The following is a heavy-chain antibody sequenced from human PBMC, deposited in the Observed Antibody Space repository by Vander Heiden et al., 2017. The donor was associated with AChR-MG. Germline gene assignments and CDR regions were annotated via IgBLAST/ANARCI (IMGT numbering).Heavy chain of an antibody. Sequence: EVQLLESGGGLVQPGGSLRLSCAASGFTFSSYAMSWVRQAPGKGLEWVSVIGGSGGSTYYADSVKGRFTISRDNSKNTLYLQMRSLRAEDTAVYYCAKDVGSVGWYSTFDNWGQGTLVTVSS. CDR2: IGGSGGST. J-gene: IGHJ4*02. V-gene: IGHV3-23*01. CDR1: GFTFSSYA. CDR3: AKDVGSVGWYSTFDN. D-gene: IGHD6-19*01.